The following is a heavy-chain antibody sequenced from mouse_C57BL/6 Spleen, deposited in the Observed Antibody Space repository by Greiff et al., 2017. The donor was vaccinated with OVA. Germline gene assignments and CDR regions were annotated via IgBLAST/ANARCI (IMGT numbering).Heavy chain of an antibody. CDR2: INPYNGGT. Sequence: VQLQQSGPVLVKPGASVKMSCKASGYTFTDYYMNWVKQSHGKSLEWIGVINPYNGGTSYNQKFKGKATLTVDKSSSTAYMELNSLTSEDSAVYYCARPGSSSFAYWGQGTLVTVSA. D-gene: IGHD1-1*01. CDR1: GYTFTDYY. CDR3: ARPGSSSFAY. V-gene: IGHV1-19*01. J-gene: IGHJ3*01.